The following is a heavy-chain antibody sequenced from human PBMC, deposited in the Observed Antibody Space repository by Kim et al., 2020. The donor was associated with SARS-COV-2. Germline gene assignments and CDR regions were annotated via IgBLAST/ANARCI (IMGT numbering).Heavy chain of an antibody. Sequence: GGSLRLSCAASGFNFYDAWMSWVRQAPGKGLEWVGRIQRKIDGETTDYAAPVRGRFTISRDDSKNMLFLQMNSLKTEDTARYYCTTVSYVAHENDYWGKGTVVAVSS. V-gene: IGHV3-15*01. J-gene: IGHJ4*02. D-gene: IGHD1-26*01. CDR1: GFNFYDAW. CDR3: TTVSYVAHENDY. CDR2: IQRKIDGETT.